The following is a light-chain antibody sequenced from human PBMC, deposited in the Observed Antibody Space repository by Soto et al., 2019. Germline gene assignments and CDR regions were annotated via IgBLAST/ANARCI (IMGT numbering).Light chain of an antibody. CDR2: DAS. Sequence: ETVLTQSPATLSLSPGERATLSCRASRRVSSYLAWYQQKAGQAPRLLIYDASNRAAGTPARFSGSGSGTDFTLTISRLEPEDFAVYYCQQRSNWPGTFGQGTKVDIK. J-gene: IGKJ1*01. V-gene: IGKV3-11*01. CDR3: QQRSNWPGT. CDR1: RRVSSY.